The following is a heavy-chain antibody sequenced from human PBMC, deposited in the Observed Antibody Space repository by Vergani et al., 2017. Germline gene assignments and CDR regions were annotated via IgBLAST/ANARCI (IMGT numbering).Heavy chain of an antibody. CDR3: TTDPRYCGDGSCYWLRDHHYYGMDV. V-gene: IGHV3-15*07. D-gene: IGHD2-21*01. J-gene: IGHJ6*02. Sequence: EVQLVESGGGIVKPGGSLSLPCVASGFSFRNAWMNWARRTPGKGLEWVGRIKSTFDRGTTDYAAAVKGRFTISRDDSKNTLFLQMNGLKTEDIGVYYCTTDPRYCGDGSCYWLRDHHYYGMDVWGQGTTVNVSS. CDR2: IKSTFDRGTT. CDR1: GFSFRNAW.